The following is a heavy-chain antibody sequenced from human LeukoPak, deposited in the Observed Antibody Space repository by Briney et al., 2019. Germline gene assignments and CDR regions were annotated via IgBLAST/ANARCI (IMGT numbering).Heavy chain of an antibody. Sequence: ASVKVSCKASGYTFTGYYMRWVRQAPGQGLEWMGWISAYNGNTNYAQKLQGRVTMTTDTSTSTAYMELRSLRSDDTAVYYCARWPAAGTDYWGQGTLVTVSS. D-gene: IGHD6-13*01. V-gene: IGHV1-18*04. CDR2: ISAYNGNT. J-gene: IGHJ4*02. CDR1: GYTFTGYY. CDR3: ARWPAAGTDY.